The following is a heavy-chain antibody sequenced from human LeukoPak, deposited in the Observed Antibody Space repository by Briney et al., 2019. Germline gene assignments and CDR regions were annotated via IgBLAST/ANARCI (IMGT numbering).Heavy chain of an antibody. D-gene: IGHD6-19*01. Sequence: GESLKISCKASGYSFTTYWIGWVRQMPGKGLEWMGIIYPADSTAHYSPSFQGQVTISADKSISTAYLHWNSLKASNTAMYYCARGQTGVAGVLDYWGQGILVSVSS. J-gene: IGHJ4*02. CDR3: ARGQTGVAGVLDY. CDR2: IYPADSTA. V-gene: IGHV5-51*01. CDR1: GYSFTTYW.